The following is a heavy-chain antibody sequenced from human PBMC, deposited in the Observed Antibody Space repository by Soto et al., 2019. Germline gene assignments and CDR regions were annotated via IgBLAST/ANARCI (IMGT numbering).Heavy chain of an antibody. Sequence: QVQLVQSGAEVKKPGASVKVSCEASGYTFSGYAMHWVRQAPGQRLEWMGWINAGNGNTKFSQKFQDRVTITTDTSASTAYMELRSLRSEDTAVYYCARAPGGPSFDYWGQGTLVTVSS. V-gene: IGHV1-3*01. J-gene: IGHJ4*02. CDR2: INAGNGNT. CDR1: GYTFSGYA. D-gene: IGHD3-10*01. CDR3: ARAPGGPSFDY.